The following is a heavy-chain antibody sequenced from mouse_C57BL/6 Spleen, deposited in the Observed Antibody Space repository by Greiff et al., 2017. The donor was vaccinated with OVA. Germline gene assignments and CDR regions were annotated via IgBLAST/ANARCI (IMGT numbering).Heavy chain of an antibody. Sequence: EVQGVESGGGLVQPGGSLSLSCAASGFTFTDYYMSWVRQPPGKALEWLGFIRHKANGYTTEYSASVKGRFTISRDNSQSTLYLQMNALRAEDSATYYCARYMGYFDYWGQGTTLTVSS. CDR2: IRHKANGYTT. V-gene: IGHV7-3*01. CDR1: GFTFTDYY. CDR3: ARYMGYFDY. J-gene: IGHJ2*01.